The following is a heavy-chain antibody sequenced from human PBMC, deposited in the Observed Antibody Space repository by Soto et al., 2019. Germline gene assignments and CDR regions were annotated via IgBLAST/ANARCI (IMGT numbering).Heavy chain of an antibody. D-gene: IGHD6-25*01. CDR3: AREPLAATTDFDY. CDR2: INAGNGNT. Sequence: ASVKGSCKASGYTFTSYAMHLVRQAPGQRLEGIGWINAGNGNTKDSQKFQGRVTITRDTSASTAYMELSRLRSEDTAVYYCAREPLAATTDFDYWGQGTLVTDS. J-gene: IGHJ4*02. CDR1: GYTFTSYA. V-gene: IGHV1-3*01.